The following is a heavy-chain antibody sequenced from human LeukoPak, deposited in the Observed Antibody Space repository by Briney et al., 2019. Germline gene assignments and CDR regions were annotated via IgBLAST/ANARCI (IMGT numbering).Heavy chain of an antibody. CDR1: GFTFSSYA. Sequence: GSLRLSCAASGFTFSSYAMSWVRQAPGKGLEWVSAISGSGGSTYYADSVKGRFTISRDNSKNTLYLQMNSLRAEDTAVYYCAKDLSRHTAAGSPFDYWGQGTLVTVSS. V-gene: IGHV3-23*01. CDR2: ISGSGGST. CDR3: AKDLSRHTAAGSPFDY. D-gene: IGHD6-13*01. J-gene: IGHJ4*02.